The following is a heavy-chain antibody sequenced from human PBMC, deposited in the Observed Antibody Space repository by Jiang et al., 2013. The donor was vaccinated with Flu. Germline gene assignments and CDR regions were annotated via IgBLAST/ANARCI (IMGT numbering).Heavy chain of an antibody. D-gene: IGHD4-17*01. Sequence: LLKPSETLSLTCTVSGGSITNYYWSWFRQPPGKGLEWIGHVYFTGSTNYNPSLKSRVTMSVDTSKNQFSLKLSSVTAADTAVYYCARLRPDHGAYFSGMDVWSQGTTVTVSS. CDR2: VYFTGST. V-gene: IGHV4-59*08. CDR3: ARLRPDHGAYFSGMDV. CDR1: GGSITNYY. J-gene: IGHJ6*02.